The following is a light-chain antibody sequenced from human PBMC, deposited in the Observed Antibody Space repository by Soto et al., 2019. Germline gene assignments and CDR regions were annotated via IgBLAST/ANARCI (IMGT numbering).Light chain of an antibody. CDR1: QSVSSY. J-gene: IGKJ2*01. Sequence: EIVMTQSPATLSVSPGERATLSCRASQSVSSYLAWYQQKPGQAPRLLIYDASTRATGIPVRFSGSGSGTEFTLTISSLQSEDFGVYYCHQSGNSHTFGQGTKLEIK. CDR2: DAS. V-gene: IGKV3-15*01. CDR3: HQSGNSHT.